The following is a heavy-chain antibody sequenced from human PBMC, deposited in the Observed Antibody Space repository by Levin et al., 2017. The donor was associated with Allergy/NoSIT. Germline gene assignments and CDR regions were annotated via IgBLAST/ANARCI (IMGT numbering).Heavy chain of an antibody. D-gene: IGHD1/OR15-1a*01. CDR3: SRLPRNNYGLPFSY. CDR1: GFAFGDYA. Sequence: GGSLRLSCIASGFAFGDYALIWFRQAPGKGLEWVGFISSKRYGATPGYAASVKGRFTISRDDSKSIAYLHMNRLKTEDKAIYYCSRLPRNNYGLPFSYWGQGARVIVSS. J-gene: IGHJ4*02. CDR2: ISSKRYGATP. V-gene: IGHV3-49*03.